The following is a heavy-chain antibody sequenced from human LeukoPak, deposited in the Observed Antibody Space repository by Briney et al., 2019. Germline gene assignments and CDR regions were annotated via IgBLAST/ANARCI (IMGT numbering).Heavy chain of an antibody. J-gene: IGHJ5*02. CDR2: INHSGST. Sequence: SETLSLTRAVYGGSFSGYYWSWIRQPPGKGLEWVGEINHSGSTNYNPSLKRRVTISVDTSKNQFSLKLSSVTAADTAVYYCAKIVVVPAANWFDPWGQGTLVTVSS. V-gene: IGHV4-34*01. CDR3: AKIVVVPAANWFDP. CDR1: GGSFSGYY. D-gene: IGHD2-2*01.